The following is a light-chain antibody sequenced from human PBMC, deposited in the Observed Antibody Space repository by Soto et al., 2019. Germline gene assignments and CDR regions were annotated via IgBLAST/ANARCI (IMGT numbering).Light chain of an antibody. CDR3: SSYTTRGTYV. J-gene: IGLJ1*01. CDR2: DVS. Sequence: QSALTQPPSVSGSPGQSVTISCTGTSSDVGSYNRVSWYQQPPGTAPKLMIYDVSNRPSGVPDRFSGSKSGNAASLTITGLQSEQEDDYSGSSYTTRGTYVFGAGYNLRVL. V-gene: IGLV2-18*02. CDR1: SSDVGSYNR.